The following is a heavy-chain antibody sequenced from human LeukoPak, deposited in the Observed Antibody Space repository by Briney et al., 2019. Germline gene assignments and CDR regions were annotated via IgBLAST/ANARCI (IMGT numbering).Heavy chain of an antibody. CDR2: ISYDGSNK. V-gene: IGHV3-30*03. D-gene: IGHD4-17*01. Sequence: GGSLRLSCAASGFTFSSYAMSWVRQAPGKGLEWVAVISYDGSNKYYADSVKGRFTISRDNSKNTLYLQMNSLRAEDTAVYYCATRYGDYREYYFDYWGQGTLVTVSS. J-gene: IGHJ4*02. CDR1: GFTFSSYA. CDR3: ATRYGDYREYYFDY.